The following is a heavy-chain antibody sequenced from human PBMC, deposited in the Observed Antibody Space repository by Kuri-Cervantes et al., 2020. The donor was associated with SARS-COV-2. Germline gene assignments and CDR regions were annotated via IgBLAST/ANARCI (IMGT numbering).Heavy chain of an antibody. CDR1: GGTFSSYA. Sequence: SVKVSCKASGGTFSSYAISWVRQAPGQGLEWMGGIIPIFGTANYAQKFQGRVAVTTDESTSTAYMELSSLRSEDTAVYYCARATGPPGYFDYWGQGTLVTVSS. V-gene: IGHV1-69*05. J-gene: IGHJ4*02. CDR3: ARATGPPGYFDY. CDR2: IIPIFGTA.